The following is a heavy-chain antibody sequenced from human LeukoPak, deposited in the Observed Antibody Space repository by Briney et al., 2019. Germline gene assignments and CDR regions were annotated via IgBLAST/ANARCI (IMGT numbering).Heavy chain of an antibody. CDR2: IYYSGST. CDR3: ARLGRYYYDSRVDY. V-gene: IGHV4-59*01. Sequence: SETLSLTCTVSGGSISSYYWTWIRQPPGKGLEWIGYIYYSGSTNYNPSLKSRVTISVDTSKNQSFLKLSSVTAADTAVYYCARLGRYYYDSRVDYWGQGTLVTVSS. D-gene: IGHD3-22*01. CDR1: GGSISSYY. J-gene: IGHJ4*02.